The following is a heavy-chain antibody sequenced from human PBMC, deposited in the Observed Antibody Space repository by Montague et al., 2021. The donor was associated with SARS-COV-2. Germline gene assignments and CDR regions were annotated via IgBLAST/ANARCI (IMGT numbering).Heavy chain of an antibody. J-gene: IGHJ4*02. CDR2: VHYSGRP. V-gene: IGHV4-39*01. Sequence: SETLSLTCTVSGDSISSSSYNWGWIRQPPGKGLEWIGSVHYSGRPYYNPSLKSRVTISVDTSKNQLSLKLSSVTAADTAVYYCTRHVHMTCPEPSPGFDYWGQGTLATVSS. CDR1: GDSISSSSYN. D-gene: IGHD1-1*01. CDR3: TRHVHMTCPEPSPGFDY.